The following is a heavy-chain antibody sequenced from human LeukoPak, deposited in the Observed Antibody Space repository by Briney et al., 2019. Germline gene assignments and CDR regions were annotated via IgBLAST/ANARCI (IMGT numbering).Heavy chain of an antibody. CDR2: ISAYNGNT. Sequence: ASVKVSYKATGYTFTSYGISWVRQAPGQGLEWMGWISAYNGNTNYAQKLQGRVTMTTDTSTSTAYMELRSLRSDDTAVYYCAGAYYYDSSGYYSRPNDAFDIWGQGTMVTVSS. CDR1: GYTFTSYG. V-gene: IGHV1-18*01. D-gene: IGHD3-22*01. CDR3: AGAYYYDSSGYYSRPNDAFDI. J-gene: IGHJ3*02.